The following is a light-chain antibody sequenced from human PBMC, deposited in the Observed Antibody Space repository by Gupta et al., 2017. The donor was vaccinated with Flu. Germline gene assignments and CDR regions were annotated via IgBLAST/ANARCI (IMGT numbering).Light chain of an antibody. Sequence: GTLYLSPGERATRSCWARQFVGNNFLAWYQQKPGQAPRLLIYNASNRATGIPDRFSGSGSGTEFTLTISRLEPEDFAVYHCQQDHYSPITFGRGTKVDSK. J-gene: IGKJ4*01. CDR1: QFVGNNF. V-gene: IGKV3-20*01. CDR3: QQDHYSPIT. CDR2: NAS.